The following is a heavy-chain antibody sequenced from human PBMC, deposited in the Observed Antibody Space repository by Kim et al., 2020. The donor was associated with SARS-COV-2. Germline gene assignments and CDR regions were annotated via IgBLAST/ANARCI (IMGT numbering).Heavy chain of an antibody. Sequence: ADSVGGRFTISRDNSKNTLYHQMSSLRPEDMAVYYCTRSRKEWLPYYLDLWGLGTLVTVSS. CDR3: TRSRKEWLPYYLDL. D-gene: IGHD6-19*01. V-gene: IGHV3-30*15. J-gene: IGHJ4*02.